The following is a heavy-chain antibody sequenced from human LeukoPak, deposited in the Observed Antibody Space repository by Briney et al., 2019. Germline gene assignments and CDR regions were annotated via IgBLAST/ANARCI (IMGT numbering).Heavy chain of an antibody. CDR2: INHSGST. CDR1: GGSFSGYY. Sequence: SETLSLTCAVYGGSFSGYYWSWIRQPPGKGLEWIGEINHSGSTNYSPSLKSRVTISVDTSKNQFSLKLSSVTAADTAVYYCARGPYYYGSGSYYRYWGQGTLVTVSS. J-gene: IGHJ4*02. CDR3: ARGPYYYGSGSYYRY. V-gene: IGHV4-34*01. D-gene: IGHD3-10*01.